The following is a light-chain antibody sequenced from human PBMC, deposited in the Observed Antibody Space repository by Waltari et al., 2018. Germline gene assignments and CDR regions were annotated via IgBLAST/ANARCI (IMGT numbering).Light chain of an antibody. J-gene: IGKJ4*01. CDR2: EAS. CDR3: QQRRNWPLT. CDR1: QSVGTN. V-gene: IGKV3-11*01. Sequence: EIVLTQSPATLSLSPGERATLSCRPSQSVGTNLPWDQQKLGQTPRLLIYEASTRATGIPARFSGSVSGTDFTLTISSLEPEDFAVYYCQQRRNWPLTFGGGTRVEI.